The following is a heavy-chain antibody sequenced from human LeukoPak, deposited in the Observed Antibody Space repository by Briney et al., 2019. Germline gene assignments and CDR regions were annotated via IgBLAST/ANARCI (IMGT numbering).Heavy chain of an antibody. CDR3: ARDPGGIRYDY. V-gene: IGHV3-43D*03. CDR1: GFTFDDYA. D-gene: IGHD3-16*01. CDR2: ISWDGGST. J-gene: IGHJ4*02. Sequence: GGSLRLSCAASGFTFDDYAMHWVRQAPGKGLEWVSLISWDGGSTYYADSVKGRFTISRDNSKNSLYLQMNSLRAEDTAVYYCARDPGGIRYDYWGQGTLVTVSS.